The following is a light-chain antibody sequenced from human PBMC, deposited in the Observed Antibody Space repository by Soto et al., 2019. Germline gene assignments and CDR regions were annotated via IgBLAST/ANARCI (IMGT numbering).Light chain of an antibody. Sequence: QSVLTQPPSVSGAPGQRVTISCTGSSSNIGAVYAVPWYQQLPGRAPKLLIYGNTNRPSGVPDRFSGSKSGTSASLAITGLQPEDEADYYCQSYDNSLSGPVVFGGGTKLTVL. V-gene: IGLV1-40*01. CDR1: SSNIGAVYA. J-gene: IGLJ2*01. CDR2: GNT. CDR3: QSYDNSLSGPVV.